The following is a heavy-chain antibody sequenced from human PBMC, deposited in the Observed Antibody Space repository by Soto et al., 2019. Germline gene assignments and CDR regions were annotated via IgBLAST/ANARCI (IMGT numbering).Heavy chain of an antibody. Sequence: QVQLVQSGAEVKKPGASVKVSCKASGYTFTSYGISWVRQAPGHGLEWMGWISVHNGNTKYAQKLQGRVTMTTDTTTSTAYMEVRSLRSDDTAVYYCARDLNLGLGDYWGQGTLVTVSS. CDR2: ISVHNGNT. V-gene: IGHV1-18*01. CDR3: ARDLNLGLGDY. CDR1: GYTFTSYG. J-gene: IGHJ4*02. D-gene: IGHD7-27*01.